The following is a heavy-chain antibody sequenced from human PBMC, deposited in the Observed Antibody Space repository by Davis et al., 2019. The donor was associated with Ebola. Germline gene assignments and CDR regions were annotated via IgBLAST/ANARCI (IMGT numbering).Heavy chain of an antibody. Sequence: MPSETLSLTCTVSGGSISSSSYYWGWIRQPPGKGLEWIGSIYYSGSTNYNPSLKSRVTISVDTSKNQFSLKLSSVTAADTAVYYCARGGGSGSYYWGWFDPWGQGTLVTVSS. V-gene: IGHV4-39*07. D-gene: IGHD3-10*01. CDR3: ARGGGSGSYYWGWFDP. CDR1: GGSISSSSYY. J-gene: IGHJ5*02. CDR2: IYYSGST.